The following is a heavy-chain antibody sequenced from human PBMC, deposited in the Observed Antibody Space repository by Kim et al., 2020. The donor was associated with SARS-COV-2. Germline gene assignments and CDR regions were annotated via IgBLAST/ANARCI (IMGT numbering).Heavy chain of an antibody. CDR1: GFTFSSYA. Sequence: GGSLRLSCAASGFTFSSYAMSWVRQAPGKGLEWVSAISGSGGSTYYADSVKGRFTISRDNSKNTLYLQMNSLRAEDTAVYYCAKDGVVVVPAATFFDYWGQGTLGTVSS. CDR2: ISGSGGST. CDR3: AKDGVVVVPAATFFDY. V-gene: IGHV3-23*01. D-gene: IGHD2-2*01. J-gene: IGHJ4*02.